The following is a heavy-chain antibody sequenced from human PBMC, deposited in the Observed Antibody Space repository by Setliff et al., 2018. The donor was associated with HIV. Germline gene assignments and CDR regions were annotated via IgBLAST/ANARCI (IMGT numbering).Heavy chain of an antibody. CDR1: GGSFSGYY. Sequence: PSETLSLTCAVYGGSFSGYYCSWIRQPPGKGLEWIGEINHSGSTNYNPSLKSRVTISVDTSKNQFSLKLSSVTAADTAMYYCARGGSWCGKYFQRWGQGTLVTVS. J-gene: IGHJ1*01. CDR2: INHSGST. CDR3: ARGGSWCGKYFQR. V-gene: IGHV4-34*01. D-gene: IGHD6-13*01.